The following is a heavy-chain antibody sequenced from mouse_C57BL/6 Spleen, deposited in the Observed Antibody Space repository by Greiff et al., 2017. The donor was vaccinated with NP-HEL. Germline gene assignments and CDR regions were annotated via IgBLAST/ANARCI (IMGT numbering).Heavy chain of an antibody. J-gene: IGHJ2*01. Sequence: EVMLVESGGDLVKPGGSLKLSCAASGFTFSSYGMSWVRQTPDKRLEWVATISSGGSYTYYPDSVKGRFTISRDNAKNTLYLQMSSLKSEDTAMYYCARHEEYGFFDYWGQGTTLTVSS. CDR1: GFTFSSYG. CDR2: ISSGGSYT. D-gene: IGHD2-10*02. CDR3: ARHEEYGFFDY. V-gene: IGHV5-6*02.